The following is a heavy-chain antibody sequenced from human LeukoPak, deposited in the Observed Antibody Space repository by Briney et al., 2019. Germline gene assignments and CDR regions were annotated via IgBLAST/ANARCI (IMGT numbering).Heavy chain of an antibody. Sequence: PSETLSLTCTVSSASFSSYYWSWIRQPPGKGLEWIGYLRNSGFTKYNASLKSRVTMSIDTSQNQFSLKLTSVTAADTAVYYCASHGQQMENNAFDMWGRGTMVTVSS. CDR1: SASFSSYY. CDR3: ASHGQQMENNAFDM. D-gene: IGHD6-13*01. CDR2: LRNSGFT. J-gene: IGHJ3*02. V-gene: IGHV4-59*08.